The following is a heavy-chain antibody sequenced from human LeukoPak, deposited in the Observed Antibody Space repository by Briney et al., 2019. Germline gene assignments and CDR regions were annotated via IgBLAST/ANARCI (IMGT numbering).Heavy chain of an antibody. J-gene: IGHJ4*02. V-gene: IGHV6-1*01. D-gene: IGHD3-16*01. CDR1: GDSVSNNSAA. Sequence: SQTLSLTCAISGDSVSNNSAAWNWIRQSPSRGLEWLGRTYYRSKWYNDYPLSVKSRITINPGTSKNQFSLQLKSVTPEDTAVYYCARALAREGYYFDYWDQGTLVTVSS. CDR3: ARALAREGYYFDY. CDR2: TYYRSKWYN.